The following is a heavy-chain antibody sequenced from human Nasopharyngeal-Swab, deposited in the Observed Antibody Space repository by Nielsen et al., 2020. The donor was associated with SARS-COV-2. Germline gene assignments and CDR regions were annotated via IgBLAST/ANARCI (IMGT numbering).Heavy chain of an antibody. Sequence: SETLSLTCTVSGGSISSYYWSWIRQPPGKGLEWIGYIYYSGSTNYNPFLKSRVTISVDTSKNQFSLKLSSVTAADTAVYYCARVRGSGSYGDGWYFDLWGRGTLVTVSS. D-gene: IGHD1-26*01. V-gene: IGHV4-59*01. CDR2: IYYSGST. CDR1: GGSISSYY. J-gene: IGHJ2*01. CDR3: ARVRGSGSYGDGWYFDL.